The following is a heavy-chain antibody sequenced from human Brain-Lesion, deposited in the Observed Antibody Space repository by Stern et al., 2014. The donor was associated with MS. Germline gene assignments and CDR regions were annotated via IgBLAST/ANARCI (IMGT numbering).Heavy chain of an antibody. Sequence: DQLVQSGAEVKKPGESLKISCKGSGYRFTSNWIGWVRQMPGKGLEWMGIIWPGDSDTRNSPSFQGQVTISADKSISTAYLQWSSLQASDTAMYYCARRGDSSSSGFDYWGQGTLVIVSS. V-gene: IGHV5-51*01. CDR2: IWPGDSDT. CDR3: ARRGDSSSSGFDY. D-gene: IGHD6-6*01. CDR1: GYRFTSNW. J-gene: IGHJ4*02.